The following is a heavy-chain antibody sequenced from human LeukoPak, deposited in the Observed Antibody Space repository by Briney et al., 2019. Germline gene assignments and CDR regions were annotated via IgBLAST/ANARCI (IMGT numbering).Heavy chain of an antibody. CDR2: INPYSGGT. V-gene: IGHV1-2*02. D-gene: IGHD3-22*01. J-gene: IGHJ3*02. Sequence: GASVKVSCNTSGYTFTDYYMHWVRQAPGQGLEWMGWINPYSGGTNYAQKFRGRVTMNRDKSIGTAYMEMRRMKSDDTAVYYCAREGLGDSSGYHHAFDIWGQGTMVTVSS. CDR3: AREGLGDSSGYHHAFDI. CDR1: GYTFTDYY.